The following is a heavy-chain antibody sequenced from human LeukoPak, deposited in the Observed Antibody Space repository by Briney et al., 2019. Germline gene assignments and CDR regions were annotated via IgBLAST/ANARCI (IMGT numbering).Heavy chain of an antibody. J-gene: IGHJ3*02. Sequence: PSETLSLTCAVSGGSISSGGYSWSWIRQPPGKGLEWIGYIYHSGSTYYNPSLKSRVTISVDRSKNQFSLKLSSVTAADTAVYYCAGETREAFDIWGQGTMVTVSS. D-gene: IGHD1-26*01. CDR3: AGETREAFDI. CDR2: IYHSGST. V-gene: IGHV4-30-2*01. CDR1: GGSISSGGYS.